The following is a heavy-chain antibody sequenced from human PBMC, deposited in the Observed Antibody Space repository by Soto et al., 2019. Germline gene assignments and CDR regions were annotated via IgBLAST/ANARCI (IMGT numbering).Heavy chain of an antibody. J-gene: IGHJ4*02. CDR3: ARDCCASGSHDF. D-gene: IGHD3-10*01. CDR2: IKQDGSVR. Sequence: GGSLRLSCAASGFTISNYWMSWVRQAPGKGLEWVANIKQDGSVRHYVDSVKGRFMISRDNAENSVFLQMNSLRVEDTAVYFCARDCCASGSHDFWGQGNLVTVSS. V-gene: IGHV3-7*01. CDR1: GFTISNYW.